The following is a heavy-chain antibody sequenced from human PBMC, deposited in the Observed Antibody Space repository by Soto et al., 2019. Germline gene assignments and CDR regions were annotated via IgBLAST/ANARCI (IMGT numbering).Heavy chain of an antibody. Sequence: SVKVSCKASGYTFTGYYMHWVRQAPGQGLEWMGGIIPIFGTANYAQKFQGRVTITADESTSTAYMELSSLRSEDTAVYYCARPTRYYYDSSGQSAWFDPWGQGTLVTVSS. V-gene: IGHV1-69*13. CDR2: IIPIFGTA. J-gene: IGHJ5*02. CDR1: GYTFTGYY. D-gene: IGHD3-22*01. CDR3: ARPTRYYYDSSGQSAWFDP.